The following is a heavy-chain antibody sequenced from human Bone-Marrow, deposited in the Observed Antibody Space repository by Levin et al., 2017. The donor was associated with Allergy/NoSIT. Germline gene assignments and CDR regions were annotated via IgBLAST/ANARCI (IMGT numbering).Heavy chain of an antibody. Sequence: AGGSLRLSCTASGFSFDYHGMHWVRQAPGKGLDWVAVTSFDGSQKYYADSVKGRFTISRDNLKNTLFLQLSRLRPEDTALYYCARDAGFCTGTNCFPDYWGQGTLVTVSS. D-gene: IGHD2-8*02. CDR1: GFSFDYHG. CDR2: TSFDGSQK. J-gene: IGHJ4*02. CDR3: ARDAGFCTGTNCFPDY. V-gene: IGHV3-30*03.